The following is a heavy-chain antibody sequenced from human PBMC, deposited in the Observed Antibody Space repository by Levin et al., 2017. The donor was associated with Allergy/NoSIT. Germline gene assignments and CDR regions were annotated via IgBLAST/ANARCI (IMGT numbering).Heavy chain of an antibody. D-gene: IGHD6-13*01. CDR1: GFSVTTNY. V-gene: IGHV3-66*01. CDR3: ARDTNAAALGTFG. CDR2: IYSVGTT. Sequence: PGESLKISCTASGFSVTTNYINWVRQSPGKGLEWVALIYSVGTTDYADSVKGRFSISRDNAKNTVYLQMSSLRGGDTAVYYCARDTNAAALGTFGWGQGTLVTVSS. J-gene: IGHJ4*02.